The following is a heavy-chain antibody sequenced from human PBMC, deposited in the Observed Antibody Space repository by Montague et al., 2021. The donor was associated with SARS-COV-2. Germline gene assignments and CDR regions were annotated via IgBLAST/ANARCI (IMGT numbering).Heavy chain of an antibody. CDR3: ARAQGAGYGSGWYNYYYYMDV. Sequence: SETLSLTCTVSGGSISSYYWSWIRQPPGKGLEWIGYIYYSGSTNYNPSLKSRVTISVDTSKNQFSLKLSSVTAADTAVYYCARAQGAGYGSGWYNYYYYMDVWGKGTTVTVSS. V-gene: IGHV4-59*01. J-gene: IGHJ6*03. D-gene: IGHD6-19*01. CDR2: IYYSGST. CDR1: GGSISSYY.